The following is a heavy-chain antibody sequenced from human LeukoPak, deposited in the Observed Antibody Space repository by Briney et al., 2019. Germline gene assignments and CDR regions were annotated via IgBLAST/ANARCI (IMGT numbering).Heavy chain of an antibody. CDR3: ARRNYASAFDI. Sequence: GGSLRLSCAASGFTFSSYVMSWVRQAPGMGLEWVSLISSGGGSTYYAESVKGRLTISRDNSKNTLYLQMNGLRAEDTAVYYCARRNYASAFDIWGQGTMVTVSS. J-gene: IGHJ3*02. D-gene: IGHD1-7*01. CDR1: GFTFSSYV. V-gene: IGHV3-23*01. CDR2: ISSGGGST.